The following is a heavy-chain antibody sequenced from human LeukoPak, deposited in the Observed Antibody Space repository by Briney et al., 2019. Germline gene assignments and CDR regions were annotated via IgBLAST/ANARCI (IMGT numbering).Heavy chain of an antibody. D-gene: IGHD2-15*01. Sequence: PSETLSLTCTVSGGSISGSYWSWIRQPAGKGLEWIGRIHSSGSTNYNPSLKSRVTMSVDTSKNQVSLKLNSVTAADTAVYYCARGFCSGGSCYLFDSWGQGTLVTVSS. CDR1: GGSISGSY. V-gene: IGHV4-4*07. CDR3: ARGFCSGGSCYLFDS. CDR2: IHSSGST. J-gene: IGHJ4*02.